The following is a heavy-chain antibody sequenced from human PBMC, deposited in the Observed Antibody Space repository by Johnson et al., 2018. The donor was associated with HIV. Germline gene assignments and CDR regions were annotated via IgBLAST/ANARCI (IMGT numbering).Heavy chain of an antibody. CDR1: GFTFSNYG. CDR3: AREGVMIVVVPHAYDI. CDR2: SNRAGRST. J-gene: IGHJ3*02. V-gene: IGHV3-74*01. D-gene: IGHD3-22*01. Sequence: VQLVESGGGAVQPGRPLRLSCAASGFTFSNYGMHWVRQAPGTGLVCVSRSNRAGRSTTYVYSVKGRFTISRDKAKNSLYLQMNSLRAEDTALYYCAREGVMIVVVPHAYDIWGQGTMVTVSS.